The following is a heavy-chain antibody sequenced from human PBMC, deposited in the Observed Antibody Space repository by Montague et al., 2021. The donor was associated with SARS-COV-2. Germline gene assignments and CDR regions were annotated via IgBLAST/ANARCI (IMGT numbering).Heavy chain of an antibody. CDR1: GFTFSSYE. V-gene: IGHV3-48*03. J-gene: IGHJ6*02. CDR2: ISSSCSTI. Sequence: SLRLSCAASGFTFSSYEMNWVRQAPGKGLEWVSYISSSCSTIYDXDSXKGPFTISRDNAKNSLYLRMNSLRAEATAVCYCARDLPLIIMVRGVTFGYYGMDVLGQGTTVTVSS. CDR3: ARDLPLIIMVRGVTFGYYGMDV. D-gene: IGHD3-10*01.